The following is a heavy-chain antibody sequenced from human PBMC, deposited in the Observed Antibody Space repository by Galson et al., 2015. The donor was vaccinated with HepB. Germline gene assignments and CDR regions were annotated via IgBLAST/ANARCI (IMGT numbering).Heavy chain of an antibody. CDR1: GFTFRSDG. CDR2: ISYDGSNK. Sequence: SLRLSCAASGFTFRSDGMHWVRQAPGKGLEWVALISYDGSNKYYAESVKGRFTISRDNSKNTLYLQMNSLRAEDTDVYYCAKDSSSWYADYWGQGTLVTVSS. V-gene: IGHV3-30*18. J-gene: IGHJ4*02. D-gene: IGHD6-13*01. CDR3: AKDSSSWYADY.